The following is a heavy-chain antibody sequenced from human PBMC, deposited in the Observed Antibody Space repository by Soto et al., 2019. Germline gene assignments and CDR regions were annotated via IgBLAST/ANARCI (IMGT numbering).Heavy chain of an antibody. Sequence: QLQLQESGSGLVKPSQTLSLTCAVSGDSITTGGHYWSWIRQPPGKGLEWIGYIYHSGSTFYNPSLKSRVTISXXRXKIXFSLQLTSVTAADTAVYYCARAGYGYGGNYPVFDPWGQGTLVTVSS. CDR2: IYHSGST. CDR3: ARAGYGYGGNYPVFDP. V-gene: IGHV4-30-2*01. J-gene: IGHJ5*02. D-gene: IGHD4-17*01. CDR1: GDSITTGGHY.